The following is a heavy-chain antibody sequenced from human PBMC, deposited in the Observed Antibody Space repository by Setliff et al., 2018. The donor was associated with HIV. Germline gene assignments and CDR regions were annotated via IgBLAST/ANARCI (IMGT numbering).Heavy chain of an antibody. Sequence: SETLSLTCTVSGGSISSDTYHYSWIRQPAGKGLEWIGQTYSSGSTKCNPSLKSRVTISVDTSKNQFSLTLSSVTAADTAMYYCATYAGNGGGKGYWGQGTLVTSPQ. CDR1: GGSISSDTYH. D-gene: IGHD2-21*01. CDR3: ATYAGNGGGKGY. J-gene: IGHJ4*02. V-gene: IGHV4-61*09. CDR2: TYSSGST.